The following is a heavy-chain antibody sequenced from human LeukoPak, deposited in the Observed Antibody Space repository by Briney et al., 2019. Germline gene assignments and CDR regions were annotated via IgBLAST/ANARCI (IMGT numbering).Heavy chain of an antibody. Sequence: GGSLRLSCAASGFTFRSYSMHWVRQAPGKGLEWVSYISSSSSTIYYADSVKGRFTISRDNAKNTLYLQMNSLTVEDTAVYYCGRGMRDYYGLDYWGQGILVTVSS. J-gene: IGHJ4*02. V-gene: IGHV3-48*04. D-gene: IGHD3-10*01. CDR1: GFTFRSYS. CDR2: ISSSSSTI. CDR3: GRGMRDYYGLDY.